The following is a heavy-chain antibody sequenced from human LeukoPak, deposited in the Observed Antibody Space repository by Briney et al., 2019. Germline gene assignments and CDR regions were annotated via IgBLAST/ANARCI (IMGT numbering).Heavy chain of an antibody. CDR1: GFTLSSYA. V-gene: IGHV3-23*01. D-gene: IGHD3-3*01. CDR3: AKEPNDFWSGFLYYFDY. Sequence: GGSLRLSCAASGFTLSSYAMSWVRPAPGRGLEWVSSISASGGSTYYADSAKGRFTISRDNSKNTLYLQMNSLRAENTAVYYCAKEPNDFWSGFLYYFDYWGQGTLVTVSS. CDR2: ISASGGST. J-gene: IGHJ4*02.